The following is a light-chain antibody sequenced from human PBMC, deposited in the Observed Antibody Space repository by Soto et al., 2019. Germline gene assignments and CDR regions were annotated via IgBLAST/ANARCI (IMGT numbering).Light chain of an antibody. V-gene: IGKV3-15*01. CDR2: GAS. CDR3: QQYNNWPRT. J-gene: IGKJ1*01. CDR1: QSIRDT. Sequence: EIVMTQSPATLSVSPGGRTTLSCRANQSIRDTLAWYHQKPGQAPRLLIYGASTRATGIPARFSGSGSGTEFTLTINSLQSEDFAVYYCQQYNNWPRTFGQGTKVDI.